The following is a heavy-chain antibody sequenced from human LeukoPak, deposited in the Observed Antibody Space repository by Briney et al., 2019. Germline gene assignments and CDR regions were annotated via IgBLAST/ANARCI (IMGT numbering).Heavy chain of an antibody. D-gene: IGHD4-11*01. V-gene: IGHV3-21*01. Sequence: GGSLRLSCAASGFTFSTYNMNWVRQAPGKGLEWVSCISGTSSHIHYADSVKGRFTISRDNVKSVLYLQMNSLRAEDTAVYYCARWASNSHDSWGQGTLVTVSS. CDR2: ISGTSSHI. J-gene: IGHJ4*02. CDR1: GFTFSTYN. CDR3: ARWASNSHDS.